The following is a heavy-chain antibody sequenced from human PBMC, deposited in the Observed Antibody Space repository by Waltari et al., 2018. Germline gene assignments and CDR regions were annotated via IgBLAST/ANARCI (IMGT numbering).Heavy chain of an antibody. V-gene: IGHV3-23*01. D-gene: IGHD6-19*01. J-gene: IGHJ4*02. CDR2: ISGSGGSK. CDR3: TTGPGYSSGLPGWY. CDR1: GFTFSSYA. Sequence: EVQLLESGGGLVQPGGSLRLSCAASGFTFSSYAMSWVRQAPGKGLEWVSAISGSGGSKYYADSVKGRFTISRDNSKNTLYLQMNSLKTEDTAVYYCTTGPGYSSGLPGWYWGQGTLVTVSS.